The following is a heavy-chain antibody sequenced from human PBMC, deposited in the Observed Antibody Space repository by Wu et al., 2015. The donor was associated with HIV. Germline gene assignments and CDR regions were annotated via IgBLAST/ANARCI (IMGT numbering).Heavy chain of an antibody. CDR3: ARRRTVDRAFDI. CDR2: IDPNSGNT. J-gene: IGHJ3*02. V-gene: IGHV1-2*02. Sequence: QVQLVQSGAEMKNPGASVKVSCTASGYTFTDFYIHWVRQAPGHGLEWMGWIDPNSGNTNYAQRFQGRVTMTRDTSITTGYMDLSRLRFDDTAIYYCARRRTVDRAFDIWGQGTMVTVSS. CDR1: GYTFTDFY. D-gene: IGHD1-14*01.